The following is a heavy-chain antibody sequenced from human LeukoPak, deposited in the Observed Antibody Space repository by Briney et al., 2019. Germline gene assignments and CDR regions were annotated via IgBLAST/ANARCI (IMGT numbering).Heavy chain of an antibody. CDR1: GFTFSSYG. Sequence: GGSLRLSCAASGFTFSSYGIHWVRQAPGKGLEWVAVISYDGSRKYYADSVKGRFTISRDNSKNALYLQMNGLRAEDTAVYYCAKPYYYDRSGSGVNHFDYWGQGTLVTVSS. D-gene: IGHD3-22*01. CDR2: ISYDGSRK. J-gene: IGHJ4*02. V-gene: IGHV3-30*18. CDR3: AKPYYYDRSGSGVNHFDY.